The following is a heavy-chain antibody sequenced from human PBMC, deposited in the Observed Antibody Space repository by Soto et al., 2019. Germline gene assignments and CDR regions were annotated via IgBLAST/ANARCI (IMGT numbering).Heavy chain of an antibody. Sequence: QVQLQQSGPGLMKPSQTLSLTCAISGDSVSSNSAAWNWIRQSPSGGLEWLGRTYYRSRWYNDYAVSVRSRITINPDTSKNQFSLHLNSVTPEDTAVYYCAGTTSLQWYYMDVWGKGTTVTVSS. D-gene: IGHD1-7*01. CDR2: TYYRSRWYN. CDR3: AGTTSLQWYYMDV. CDR1: GDSVSSNSAA. J-gene: IGHJ6*03. V-gene: IGHV6-1*01.